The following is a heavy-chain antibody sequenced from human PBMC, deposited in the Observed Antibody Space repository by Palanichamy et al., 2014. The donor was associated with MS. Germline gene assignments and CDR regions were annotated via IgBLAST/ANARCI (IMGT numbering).Heavy chain of an antibody. D-gene: IGHD3-16*01. V-gene: IGHV3-48*02. Sequence: EVQLVESGGGLVQPGGSLRLSCAASGFTFSTYSMNWVRQAPGRGLEWVSYITSSSGTISYADSVQGRFTISRDNAKNSLHLQMNSLRDEDTAVYYCASTRAYYWGQGALVTVSS. CDR1: GFTFSTYS. CDR3: ASTRAYY. CDR2: ITSSSGTI. J-gene: IGHJ4*02.